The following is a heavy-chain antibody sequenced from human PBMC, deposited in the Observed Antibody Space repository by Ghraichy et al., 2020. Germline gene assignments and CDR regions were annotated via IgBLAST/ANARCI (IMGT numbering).Heavy chain of an antibody. CDR2: INHRGST. Sequence: ESLNISCAVYGGSFSGYYWTWIRQPPGKGLEWIGEINHRGSTNYNPSLKSRVTISVDTSKNQFSLKLSSVTAADTAVYYCARGPRVPRQHFDYWGQGTLVTVSS. J-gene: IGHJ4*02. CDR3: ARGPRVPRQHFDY. CDR1: GGSFSGYY. V-gene: IGHV4-34*01. D-gene: IGHD1-1*01.